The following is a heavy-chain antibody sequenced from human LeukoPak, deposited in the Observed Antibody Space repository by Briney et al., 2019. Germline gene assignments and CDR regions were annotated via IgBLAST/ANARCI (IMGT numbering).Heavy chain of an antibody. J-gene: IGHJ6*02. CDR3: ARLPRYCSSTSCYKHYYYYYGMDV. D-gene: IGHD2-2*02. V-gene: IGHV5-51*01. Sequence: GESLKISCKGLGYSFTSYWIGWVRQMPGKGLEWRGSIYPGDSDTRYSRSFQGQVTIPADQSLSTAYLQWSSLRASDTAMYYCARLPRYCSSTSCYKHYYYYYGMDVWGQGTTVTVSS. CDR1: GYSFTSYW. CDR2: IYPGDSDT.